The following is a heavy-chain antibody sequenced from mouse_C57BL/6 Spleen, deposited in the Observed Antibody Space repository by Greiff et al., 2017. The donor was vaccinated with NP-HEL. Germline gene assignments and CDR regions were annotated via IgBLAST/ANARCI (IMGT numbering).Heavy chain of an antibody. V-gene: IGHV5-17*01. CDR2: ISSGSSTI. J-gene: IGHJ3*01. CDR1: GFTFSDYG. Sequence: EVKVVESGGGLVKPGGSLKLSCAASGFTFSDYGMHWVRQAPEKGLEWVAYISSGSSTIYYADTVKGRFTISRDNAKNTLFLQMTSLRSEDTAMYYCARPPIYGSSPFAYWGQGTLVTVSA. D-gene: IGHD1-1*01. CDR3: ARPPIYGSSPFAY.